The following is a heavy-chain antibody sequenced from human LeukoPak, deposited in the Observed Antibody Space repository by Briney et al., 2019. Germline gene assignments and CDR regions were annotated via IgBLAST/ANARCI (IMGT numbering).Heavy chain of an antibody. D-gene: IGHD5-18*01. V-gene: IGHV4-61*01. CDR3: ARVTQSRGYSYSIDY. CDR2: ISFIGST. J-gene: IGHJ4*02. CDR1: GGSVSSGSYY. Sequence: SETLSLTCTVSGGSVSSGSYYWSWIRQPPGKGLEWIGYISFIGSTNYNPSLKSRVTISVDTSKNQFSLKLSSVTAADTAAYYCARVTQSRGYSYSIDYWGQGTLVTVSS.